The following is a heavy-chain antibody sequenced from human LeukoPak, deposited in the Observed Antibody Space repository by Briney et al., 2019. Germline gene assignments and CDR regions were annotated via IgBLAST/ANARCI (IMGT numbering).Heavy chain of an antibody. CDR3: ARELGYSSNWYV. Sequence: SETLSLTCTVSGYSIRIGYYWGWIRQPPGKGLEWIGSIHHSGITYYSPSLKSRVTMSVDTTKNQFSLKVTSVTAADTAVYYCARELGYSSNWYVWGQGALVTVSS. D-gene: IGHD6-13*01. J-gene: IGHJ4*02. CDR2: IHHSGIT. CDR1: GYSIRIGYY. V-gene: IGHV4-38-2*02.